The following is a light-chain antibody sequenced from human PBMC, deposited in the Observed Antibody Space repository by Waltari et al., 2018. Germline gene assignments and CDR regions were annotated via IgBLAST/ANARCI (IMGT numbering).Light chain of an antibody. Sequence: QSALTQPASVSGSPGQSITISCTGTRSDVGSYNHVSWYQQYPGKAPQLIIYAVSYRPSGISNRFSGSKSGNTATLTISGLQAEDEADYYCSSYTSTNTGVFGTGTKVTVL. J-gene: IGLJ1*01. CDR2: AVS. V-gene: IGLV2-14*01. CDR3: SSYTSTNTGV. CDR1: RSDVGSYNH.